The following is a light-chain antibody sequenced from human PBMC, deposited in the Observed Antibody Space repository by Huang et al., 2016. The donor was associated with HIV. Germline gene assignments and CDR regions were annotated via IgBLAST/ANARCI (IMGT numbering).Light chain of an antibody. Sequence: EIVLTQSPGTLSLSPGERATLSCRASQSVSSSYLAWYQQKPGQAPRLLIYGASGRATGIPDRLSGSGSGTDFTLTISRLEPEDFAVYYCQQYGSSPLTFGQGTKVEIK. CDR2: GAS. CDR3: QQYGSSPLT. CDR1: QSVSSSY. J-gene: IGKJ1*01. V-gene: IGKV3-20*01.